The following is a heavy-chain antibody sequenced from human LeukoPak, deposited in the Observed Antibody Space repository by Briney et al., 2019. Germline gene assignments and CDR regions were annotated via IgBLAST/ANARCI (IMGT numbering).Heavy chain of an antibody. J-gene: IGHJ4*02. D-gene: IGHD4-17*01. CDR1: GYTFSGYA. Sequence: ASVKVSCKACGYTFSGYAVQWVRQAPGQRREGLGWINAGNGHTKYSQKFQGRVTITRDTSASTAYMELSSLRSEDTAVYYCAKARWTATATTYYLDYWGQGTLVTVSS. V-gene: IGHV1-3*01. CDR3: AKARWTATATTYYLDY. CDR2: INAGNGHT.